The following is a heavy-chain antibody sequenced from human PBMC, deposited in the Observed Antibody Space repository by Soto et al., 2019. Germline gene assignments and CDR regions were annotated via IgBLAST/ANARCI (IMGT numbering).Heavy chain of an antibody. CDR3: AKEDYYDSSGYDY. CDR1: GFTFSSYA. Sequence: PRLSCAASGFTFSSYAMSWVRQAPGEGLEWVSAISGSGGSTYYADSVKGRFTISRDNSKNTLYLQMNSLRAEDTAVYYCAKEDYYDSSGYDYWGQGTLVTVSS. J-gene: IGHJ4*02. V-gene: IGHV3-23*01. CDR2: ISGSGGST. D-gene: IGHD3-22*01.